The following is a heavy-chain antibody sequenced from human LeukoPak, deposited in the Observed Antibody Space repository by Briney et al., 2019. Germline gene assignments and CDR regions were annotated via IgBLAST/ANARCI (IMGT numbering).Heavy chain of an antibody. D-gene: IGHD1-7*01. CDR1: GFTFNSYG. V-gene: IGHV3-33*01. Sequence: PGGSLRLSCATSGFTFNSYGFHWVRQAPGKGLEWVAIIWYDGSHKSYADSVKGRFTISRDNSKNTVYLQMNTLRAEDTAVYYCARGTGTTDYWGQGTLVTVSS. J-gene: IGHJ4*02. CDR2: IWYDGSHK. CDR3: ARGTGTTDY.